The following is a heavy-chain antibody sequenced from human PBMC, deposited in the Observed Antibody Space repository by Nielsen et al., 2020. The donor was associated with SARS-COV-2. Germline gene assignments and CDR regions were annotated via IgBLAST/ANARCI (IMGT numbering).Heavy chain of an antibody. V-gene: IGHV3-64*01. CDR2: ISSNGGST. CDR1: GFTFSSYA. CDR3: ARVGRYDSSGYYDY. J-gene: IGHJ4*02. Sequence: GESLKISCAASGFTFSSYAMHWVRQAPGKGLEYVSAISSNGGSTYYANSVKGRFTISRDNSKNTLYLQMGSLRAEDMAVYYCARVGRYDSSGYYDYWGQGTLVTVPS. D-gene: IGHD3-22*01.